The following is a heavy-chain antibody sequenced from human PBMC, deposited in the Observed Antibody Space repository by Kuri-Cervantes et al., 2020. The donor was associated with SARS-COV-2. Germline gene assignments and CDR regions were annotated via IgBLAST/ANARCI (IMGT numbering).Heavy chain of an antibody. J-gene: IGHJ4*02. Sequence: GSLRLSCAVYGGSFSDYSWSWIRRPPGKGLEWIGEINHSGSTKYNPSLKSRVTISVDTSKNQFSLKLSSVTAADTAVYYCARMDGYTLLDYWGQGTLVTVSS. D-gene: IGHD5-24*01. CDR2: INHSGST. V-gene: IGHV4-34*01. CDR1: GGSFSDYS. CDR3: ARMDGYTLLDY.